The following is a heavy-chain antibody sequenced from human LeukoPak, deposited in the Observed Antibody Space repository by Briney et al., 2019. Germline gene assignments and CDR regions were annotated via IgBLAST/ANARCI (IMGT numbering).Heavy chain of an antibody. CDR2: IYYSGST. J-gene: IGHJ4*02. Sequence: PSETLSLTCTVSGGSISSSSYYWGWIRQPPGKGLEWIGSIYYSGSTYYNPSLKSRVTISVDTSKNQFSLKLSSVTAADTAVYYCAGSVGPIDYWGQGTLVTVSS. CDR1: GGSISSSSYY. CDR3: AGSVGPIDY. V-gene: IGHV4-39*01.